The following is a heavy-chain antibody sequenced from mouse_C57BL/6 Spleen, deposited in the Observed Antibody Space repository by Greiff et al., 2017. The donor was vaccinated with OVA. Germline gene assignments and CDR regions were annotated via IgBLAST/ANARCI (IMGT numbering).Heavy chain of an antibody. Sequence: QVQLQQSGAELVRPGTSVKMSCKASGYTFTNYWIGWVKQRPGHGLEWIGDIYPGGGYTNYNEKFKGKATLTADKSSSTAYMQLSSLASEDSAICYCASYGSSTWFAYWGQGTLVTVSA. CDR1: GYTFTNYW. J-gene: IGHJ3*01. CDR3: ASYGSSTWFAY. V-gene: IGHV1-63*01. D-gene: IGHD1-1*01. CDR2: IYPGGGYT.